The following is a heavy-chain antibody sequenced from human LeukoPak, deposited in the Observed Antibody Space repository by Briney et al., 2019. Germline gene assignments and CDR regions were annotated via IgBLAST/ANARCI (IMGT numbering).Heavy chain of an antibody. J-gene: IGHJ6*03. D-gene: IGHD3-10*01. Sequence: SVKVSCKASGYTFTTYGMNWVRQAPGQGLEWMGGIIPIFGTANYAQKFQGRVTITADKSTSTAYMKLSSLRSEDTAVYYCARGNGGSGSYYKALYYYYMDVWGKGTTVTVSS. V-gene: IGHV1-69*06. CDR3: ARGNGGSGSYYKALYYYYMDV. CDR1: GYTFTTYG. CDR2: IIPIFGTA.